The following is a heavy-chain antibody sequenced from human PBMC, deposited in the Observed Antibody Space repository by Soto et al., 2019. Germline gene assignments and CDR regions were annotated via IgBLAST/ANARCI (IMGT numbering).Heavy chain of an antibody. V-gene: IGHV1-46*01. J-gene: IGHJ3*02. D-gene: IGHD3-22*01. CDR3: AKIYYDSSGYYYGAFDI. Sequence: GASVKVSCKPSGYTFTSYYLHWVRQAPGQGLEWMGMINPAGSSTSSAQKFQGRVTVTRDTSTSTFYMELSSLRSEDTAVYYCAKIYYDSSGYYYGAFDIWGQGTMVTVSS. CDR1: GYTFTSYY. CDR2: INPAGSST.